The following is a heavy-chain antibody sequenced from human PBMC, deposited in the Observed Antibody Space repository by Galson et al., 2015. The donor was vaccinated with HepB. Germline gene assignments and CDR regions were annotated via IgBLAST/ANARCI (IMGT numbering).Heavy chain of an antibody. Sequence: SVKVSCKASGGTFSSYAISWVRQAPGQGLEWMGRIIPILGIANYAQKFQGRVTITADKSTSTAYMELSSLRSEDTAVYYCARDLPTEGYSSSWPGTYYFDYWGQGTLVTVSS. CDR2: IIPILGIA. V-gene: IGHV1-69*04. D-gene: IGHD6-13*01. J-gene: IGHJ4*02. CDR3: ARDLPTEGYSSSWPGTYYFDY. CDR1: GGTFSSYA.